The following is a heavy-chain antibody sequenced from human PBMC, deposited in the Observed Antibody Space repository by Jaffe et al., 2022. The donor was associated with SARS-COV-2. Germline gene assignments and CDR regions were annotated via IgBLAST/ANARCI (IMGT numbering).Heavy chain of an antibody. CDR3: AKDDIVVVPAASCAFDI. D-gene: IGHD2-2*01. V-gene: IGHV3-23*01. Sequence: EVQLLESGGGLVQPGGSLRLSCAASGFTFSSYAMSWVRQAPGKGLEWVSAISGSGGSTYYADSVKGRFTISRDNSKNTLYLQMNSLRAEDTAVYYCAKDDIVVVPAASCAFDIWGQGTMVTVSS. J-gene: IGHJ3*02. CDR2: ISGSGGST. CDR1: GFTFSSYA.